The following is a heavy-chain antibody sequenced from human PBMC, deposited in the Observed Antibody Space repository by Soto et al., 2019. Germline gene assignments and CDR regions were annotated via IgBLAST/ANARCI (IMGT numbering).Heavy chain of an antibody. J-gene: IGHJ4*02. Sequence: EVQLVESGGGLVQPGGSLRLSCAASGFSITNTWMHWVRQAPGKGLEWVGRVKSKADGGTADYAAPVKGRFTVSRDDSKNTQYLQMNSLKIEDTAVYYCNSYPYFWGGHTPLWGQGTLVTVSS. V-gene: IGHV3-15*07. CDR2: VKSKADGGTA. CDR3: NSYPYFWGGHTPL. D-gene: IGHD3-3*01. CDR1: GFSITNTW.